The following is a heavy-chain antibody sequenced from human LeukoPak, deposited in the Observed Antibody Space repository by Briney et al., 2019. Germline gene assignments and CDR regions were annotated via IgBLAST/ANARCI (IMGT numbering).Heavy chain of an antibody. Sequence: SVTVSCKASGGTFISYTISWVRQAPGQGLEWMGRIIPILGIANYAQKFQGRVTITADKSTSTAYMELSSLRSEDTAVYYCARENGYSGYDWVFDYWGQGTLVTVSS. V-gene: IGHV1-69*04. CDR2: IIPILGIA. CDR3: ARENGYSGYDWVFDY. D-gene: IGHD5-12*01. CDR1: GGTFISYT. J-gene: IGHJ4*02.